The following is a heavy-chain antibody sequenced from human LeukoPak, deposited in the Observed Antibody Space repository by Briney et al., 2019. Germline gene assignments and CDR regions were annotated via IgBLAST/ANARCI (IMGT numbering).Heavy chain of an antibody. V-gene: IGHV3-30-3*01. J-gene: IGHJ4*02. CDR3: ASPLLATYFDY. CDR2: ISYDGNNK. Sequence: GRSLRLSCAASGFTFSTFAMHWVRQAPGKGLEWVAVISYDGNNKYYADSVKGRFTISRDNSKNTLYLQMNSLRAEDTAVYYCASPLLATYFDYWGQGTLVTVSS. D-gene: IGHD1-26*01. CDR1: GFTFSTFA.